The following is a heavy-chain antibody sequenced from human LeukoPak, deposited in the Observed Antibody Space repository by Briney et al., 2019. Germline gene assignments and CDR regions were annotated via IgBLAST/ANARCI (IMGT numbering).Heavy chain of an antibody. V-gene: IGHV4-59*01. CDR3: ASPPRRGYSYGYYY. J-gene: IGHJ4*02. D-gene: IGHD5-18*01. CDR2: IYYSGST. CDR1: GGSISSYY. Sequence: SETLSLTCTVSGGSISSYYWSWIRQPPGKGLEWIGYIYYSGSTNYNPSLKSRVTISVDTSKNQFSLKLSSVTAADTAVYYCASPPRRGYSYGYYYWGQGTLVTVSS.